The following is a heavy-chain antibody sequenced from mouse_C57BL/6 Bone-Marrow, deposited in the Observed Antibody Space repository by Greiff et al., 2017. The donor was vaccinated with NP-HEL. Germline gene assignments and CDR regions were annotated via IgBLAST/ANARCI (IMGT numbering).Heavy chain of an antibody. J-gene: IGHJ2*01. V-gene: IGHV8-8*01. Sequence: QVTLKECGPGILQPSQTLSLTCSFSGFSLSTFGMGVGWIRQPSGKGLEWLAHIWWDDDKYYNPALKSRLTISKDTSNNQVFLMIANVDTADTATYYCARIPLRSYFDYWGQGTTLTVSS. CDR2: IWWDDDK. CDR3: ARIPLRSYFDY. CDR1: GFSLSTFGMG. D-gene: IGHD6-1*01.